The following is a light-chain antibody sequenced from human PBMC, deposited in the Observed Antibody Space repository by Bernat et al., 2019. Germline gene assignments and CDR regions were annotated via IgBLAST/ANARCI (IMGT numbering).Light chain of an antibody. CDR1: QSVGSSY. CDR3: QQSGNSLFT. Sequence: EVVLTQSPGTLSLSPGERATLSCRASQSVGSSYLAWYQHKPGQAPRLLIYATSNRATGIPDRFSGSGSGTDFTLTISRLEPEDFAVYFCQQSGNSLFTFGPGTRVDFK. V-gene: IGKV3-20*01. J-gene: IGKJ3*01. CDR2: ATS.